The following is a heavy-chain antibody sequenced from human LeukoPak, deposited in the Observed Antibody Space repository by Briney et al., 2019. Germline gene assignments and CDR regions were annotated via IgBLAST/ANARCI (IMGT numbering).Heavy chain of an antibody. D-gene: IGHD6-13*01. Sequence: PGGSLRHSCAASGFTFSSYAMSWVRQAPGKGLEWVSAISGSGGSTYYADSVKGRFTISRDNSKNTLYLQMNSLRAEDTAVYYCAKVIVPDSSSWTNFDYWGQGTLVTVSS. CDR1: GFTFSSYA. CDR2: ISGSGGST. CDR3: AKVIVPDSSSWTNFDY. V-gene: IGHV3-23*01. J-gene: IGHJ4*02.